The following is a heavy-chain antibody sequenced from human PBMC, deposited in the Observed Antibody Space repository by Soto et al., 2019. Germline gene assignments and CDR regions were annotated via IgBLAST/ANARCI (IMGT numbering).Heavy chain of an antibody. J-gene: IGHJ4*02. CDR2: ISYDGSNK. Sequence: GGSLRLSCAASGFTFSSYGMHWVRQAPGKGLEWVAVISYDGSNKYYADSVKGRFTISRDNSKNTLYLQMNSLRAEDTAVYYCAKDRPHSKYSGYDSEGFDYWGQGTLVTVSS. CDR1: GFTFSSYG. V-gene: IGHV3-30*18. CDR3: AKDRPHSKYSGYDSEGFDY. D-gene: IGHD5-12*01.